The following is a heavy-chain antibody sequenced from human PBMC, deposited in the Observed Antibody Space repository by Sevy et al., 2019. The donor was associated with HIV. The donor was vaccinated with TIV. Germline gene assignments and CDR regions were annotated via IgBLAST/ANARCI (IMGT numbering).Heavy chain of an antibody. J-gene: IGHJ3*01. D-gene: IGHD6-19*01. V-gene: IGHV4-39*01. Sequence: SETLSLTCTVSDVSISSGTNYWGWIRQPPGKGLEWIGSIYYSGTTHYNPSLKIRVTMSADTSMNQFSLKLSSVTVADTAVYYCARQRGGWYEYDASDVWGQGTMVTVSS. CDR3: ARQRGGWYEYDASDV. CDR2: IYYSGTT. CDR1: DVSISSGTNY.